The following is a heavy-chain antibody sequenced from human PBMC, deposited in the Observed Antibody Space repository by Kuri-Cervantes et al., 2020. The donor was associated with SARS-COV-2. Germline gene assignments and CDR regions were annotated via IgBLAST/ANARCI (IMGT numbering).Heavy chain of an antibody. J-gene: IGHJ6*03. CDR1: GFTFSSYA. Sequence: GSLRLSCAASGFTFSSYAMSWIRQPPGKGLEWIGSIYYSGSTYYNPSLKSRVTISVDTSKNQFSLKLSSVTAADTAVYYCARDLWGSPGYMDVWGKGTTVTVSS. CDR2: IYYSGST. D-gene: IGHD3-16*01. CDR3: ARDLWGSPGYMDV. V-gene: IGHV4-39*07.